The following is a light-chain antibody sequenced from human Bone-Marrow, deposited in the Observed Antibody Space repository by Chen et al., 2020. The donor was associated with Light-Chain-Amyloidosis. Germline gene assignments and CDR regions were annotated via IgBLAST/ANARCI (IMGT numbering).Light chain of an antibody. CDR2: DTS. CDR3: QQCDNIPYT. Sequence: DIQMTQSPSSLSASVGDRVTITCQASQDISSSLNWYQQKQGEAPKLLIYDTSILETGVPSRFRGSGSGTNFTFTISSLQSEDFATYYCQQCDNIPYTFGQGTKLEIK. CDR1: QDISSS. V-gene: IGKV1-33*01. J-gene: IGKJ2*01.